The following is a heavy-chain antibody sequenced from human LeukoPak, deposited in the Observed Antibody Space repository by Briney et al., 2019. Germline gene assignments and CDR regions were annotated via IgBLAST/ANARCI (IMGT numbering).Heavy chain of an antibody. Sequence: GGSLRLSCAASGFTFSSYGMHWVRQAPGKGLEWVALISNDAGNYYYADSVKGRFTISRDNSKNTLYLQMNSLRAEDTAVYFCAKDRRLHDILTPFDYWGQGTLVTVSS. J-gene: IGHJ4*02. CDR2: ISNDAGNY. CDR3: AKDRRLHDILTPFDY. CDR1: GFTFSSYG. V-gene: IGHV3-30*18. D-gene: IGHD3-9*01.